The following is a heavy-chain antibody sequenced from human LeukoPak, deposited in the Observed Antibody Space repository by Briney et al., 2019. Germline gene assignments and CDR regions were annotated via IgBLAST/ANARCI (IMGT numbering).Heavy chain of an antibody. J-gene: IGHJ6*03. CDR1: GYTFSNYG. CDR3: ARQYDCTAYYNYNMEV. D-gene: IGHD3-22*01. Sequence: ASVKVSCKASGYTFSNYGISWVRQAPGQGLEWIVWISACNGNTHSTLDLQGRVTMTTDTLTSTAYMELRGLRSDDTAVYYCARQYDCTAYYNYNMEVWGQGTTVTVSS. CDR2: ISACNGNT. V-gene: IGHV1-18*01.